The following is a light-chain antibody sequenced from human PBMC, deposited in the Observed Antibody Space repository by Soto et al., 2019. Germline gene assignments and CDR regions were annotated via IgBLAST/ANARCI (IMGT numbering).Light chain of an antibody. CDR2: GAS. Sequence: PGERVTLSCRASQSVSSSYLTWYQQKPGQAPRLPIYGASTRATGIPDRFSGSGSGTDFTLTITPLEPEDLAVYFCQQYETSPITFGQGTRLEIK. CDR3: QQYETSPIT. V-gene: IGKV3-20*01. J-gene: IGKJ5*01. CDR1: QSVSSSY.